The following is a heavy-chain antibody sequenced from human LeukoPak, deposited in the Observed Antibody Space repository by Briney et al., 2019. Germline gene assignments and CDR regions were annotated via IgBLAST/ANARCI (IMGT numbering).Heavy chain of an antibody. V-gene: IGHV3-30*02. J-gene: IGHJ3*02. CDR1: GFTVSSNS. CDR2: IRYDGSNK. Sequence: PGGSLRLSCTVSGFTVSSNSMSWVRQAPGKGLEWVAFIRYDGSNKYYADSVKGRFTISRDNSKNTLYLQMNSLRAEDTAVYYCAKDLRYSGSPRAFDIWGQGTMVTVSS. D-gene: IGHD1-26*01. CDR3: AKDLRYSGSPRAFDI.